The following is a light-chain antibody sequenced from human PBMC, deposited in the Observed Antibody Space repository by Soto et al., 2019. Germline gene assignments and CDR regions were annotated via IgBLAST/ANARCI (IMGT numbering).Light chain of an antibody. CDR2: EVS. CDR1: SSDVGNYKY. V-gene: IGLV2-14*01. J-gene: IGLJ1*01. Sequence: QSDLTQPASLSGSPGQSITISCTGTSSDVGNYKYVSWYQQHPGKAPKLMIYEVSNRPSGVSNRFSGSKSGNTASLTISGLQAEDETDYYCLSYTSSGTYVFGTGTKVTVL. CDR3: LSYTSSGTYV.